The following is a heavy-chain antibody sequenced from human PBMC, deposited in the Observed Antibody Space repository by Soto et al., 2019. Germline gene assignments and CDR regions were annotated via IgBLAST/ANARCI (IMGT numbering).Heavy chain of an antibody. CDR1: GGSISSGDYY. CDR3: ARHAMTTGFDY. D-gene: IGHD4-17*01. V-gene: IGHV4-31*03. CDR2: IYYSGST. J-gene: IGHJ4*02. Sequence: QVQLQESGPGLVKPSQTLSLTCTVSGGSISSGDYYWSWIRQHPGKGLEWIGYIYYSGSTYYNPSLKSXVTPSXXTSKNQFSLKLSSVTAADTAVYYCARHAMTTGFDYWGQGTLVTVSS.